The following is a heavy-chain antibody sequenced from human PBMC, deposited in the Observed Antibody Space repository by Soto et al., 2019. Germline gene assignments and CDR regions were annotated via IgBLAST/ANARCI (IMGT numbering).Heavy chain of an antibody. V-gene: IGHV4-31*03. CDR1: GLTISSASYY. CDR3: ARYRISGSWSKFDY. D-gene: IGHD6-13*01. Sequence: QVLLQESGPGLMKPSQTLSLTCTVSGLTISSASYYWSWIRQHPGKCLEWVGNIYYNGSTYYSPSLKSRVTLWVDTSTNQFSLRLASVTAADTAVYYCARYRISGSWSKFDYWGQGTLVTVSS. J-gene: IGHJ4*02. CDR2: IYYNGST.